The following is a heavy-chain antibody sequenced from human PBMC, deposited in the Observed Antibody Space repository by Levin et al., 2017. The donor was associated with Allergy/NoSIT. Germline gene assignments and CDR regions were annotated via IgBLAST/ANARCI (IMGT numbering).Heavy chain of an antibody. Sequence: SQTLSLTCAVSGDSISRSGFYWAWIRQPPGKGLEWIGTIYYNGNTYYNPSLKSRVTMSVDTSKNQFSLNLTSVTAADAAVYYCARDHFGSAWLDYWGQGTLVTVSS. CDR3: ARDHFGSAWLDY. J-gene: IGHJ4*02. V-gene: IGHV4-39*01. D-gene: IGHD3-10*01. CDR2: IYYNGNT. CDR1: GDSISRSGFY.